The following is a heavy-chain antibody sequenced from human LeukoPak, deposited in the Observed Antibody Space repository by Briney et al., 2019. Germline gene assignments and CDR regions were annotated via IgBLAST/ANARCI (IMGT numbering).Heavy chain of an antibody. CDR1: GFTFSSYA. CDR3: ASSSWYRDYYYYGMDV. J-gene: IGHJ6*02. CDR2: ISYDGSNK. V-gene: IGHV3-30-3*01. D-gene: IGHD6-13*01. Sequence: GGSLRLSCAASGFTFSSYAMHWVRHAPGKGLEWVAVISYDGSNKYYADSVKGRFTISRDNSKNTLYLQMNSLRAEDTAVYYCASSSWYRDYYYYGMDVWGQGTTVTVSS.